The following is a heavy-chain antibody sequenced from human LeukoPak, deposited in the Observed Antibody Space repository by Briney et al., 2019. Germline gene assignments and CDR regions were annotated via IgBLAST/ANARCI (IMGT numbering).Heavy chain of an antibody. V-gene: IGHV1-46*01. CDR1: GYTFTRIY. D-gene: IGHD5-24*01. J-gene: IGHJ5*02. Sequence: AASAKDSCKAFGYTFTRIYMHWVPPAPGQRPGWMGEISTRGGSTTYAQKCQGRVTLTRDMSTNTDYLELSSLRSEDTAVYYCARDNSVRDEAWWFNPWGQGTLVTVSS. CDR3: ARDNSVRDEAWWFNP. CDR2: ISTRGGST.